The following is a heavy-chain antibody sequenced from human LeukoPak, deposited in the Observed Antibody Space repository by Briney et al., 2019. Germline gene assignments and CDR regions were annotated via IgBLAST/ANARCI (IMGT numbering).Heavy chain of an antibody. CDR2: INPSGGST. J-gene: IGHJ4*02. V-gene: IGHV1-46*01. CDR1: GYTFTSYY. Sequence: ASVKVSCKASGYTFTSYYMHWVRQAPGQGLEWMGIINPSGGSTSYAQKFQGRVTMTRDTSTSTVYMELSSLRSEDTAVYYCARDWFSDSSGYYPSPGFDYWGQGTLVTVSS. D-gene: IGHD3-22*01. CDR3: ARDWFSDSSGYYPSPGFDY.